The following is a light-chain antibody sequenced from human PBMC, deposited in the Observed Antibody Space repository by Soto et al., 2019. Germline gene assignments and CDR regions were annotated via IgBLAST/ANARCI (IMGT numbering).Light chain of an antibody. CDR2: DVS. CDR1: SSDIGAYNY. J-gene: IGLJ2*01. V-gene: IGLV2-14*01. CDR3: SSYTSIRVV. Sequence: QSALTQPASVSGSPGQSITISCTGTSSDIGAYNYVSWYQQHPGKAPKLMIYDVSNRPSGVSNRFSGSKSGNTASLTISGLQAEDEADYYCSSYTSIRVVFGGGTKVTVL.